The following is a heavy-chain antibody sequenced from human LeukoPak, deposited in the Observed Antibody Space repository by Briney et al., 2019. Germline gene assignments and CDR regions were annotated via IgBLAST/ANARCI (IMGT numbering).Heavy chain of an antibody. CDR3: AKWGDYDVLTGYYVPDY. D-gene: IGHD3-9*01. CDR2: ILGSGGST. CDR1: GFTSSNYA. Sequence: QSGGSLRLSCAASGFTSSNYAMSWVRQAPGEGLEWVSAILGSGGSTYYADSVKGRFTVSRDNSKSTLYLQMNSLRAEDTALYYCAKWGDYDVLTGYYVPDYWGQGTLVTVSS. V-gene: IGHV3-23*01. J-gene: IGHJ4*02.